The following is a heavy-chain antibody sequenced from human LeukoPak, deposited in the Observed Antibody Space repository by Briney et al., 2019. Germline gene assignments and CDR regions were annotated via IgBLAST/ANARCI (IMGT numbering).Heavy chain of an antibody. D-gene: IGHD4-11*01. CDR3: ARDALMTTEAKGGIGY. Sequence: GGSLRLSCAASGFTFSSYAMHWVRQAPGKGLEWVAVISYDGSNKYYADSVKGRFTISRDNSKNTLYLQMNSLRAEDTAVYYCARDALMTTEAKGGIGYWGQGTLVTVSS. V-gene: IGHV3-30*04. CDR2: ISYDGSNK. CDR1: GFTFSSYA. J-gene: IGHJ4*02.